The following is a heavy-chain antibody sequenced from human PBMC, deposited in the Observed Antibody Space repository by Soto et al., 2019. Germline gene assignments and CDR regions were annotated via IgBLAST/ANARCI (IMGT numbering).Heavy chain of an antibody. CDR1: GFTFSSYA. CDR2: ISYDGSNK. Sequence: GGSLRLSCAASGFTFSSYAMHWVRQAPGKGLEWVAVISYDGSNKYYADSVKGRFTISRDNSKNTLYLQMNSLRAEDTAVYYCARAHTSYFDWLLPYWFDPWGQGTLVTVSS. CDR3: ARAHTSYFDWLLPYWFDP. D-gene: IGHD3-9*01. V-gene: IGHV3-30-3*01. J-gene: IGHJ5*02.